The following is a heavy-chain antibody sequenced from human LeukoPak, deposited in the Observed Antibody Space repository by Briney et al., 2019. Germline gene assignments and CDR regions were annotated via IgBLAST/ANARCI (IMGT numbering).Heavy chain of an antibody. CDR2: IYSGGST. V-gene: IGHV3-53*01. Sequence: QSGGSLRLSCAASGFSVSSNYMNWVRQAPGKGLAWVSVIYSGGSTYYADSVKGRFTISRDNSKNTLYLQMNSLRAEDTAVYYCARGMKYSTGWYYMDVWGKGTTVTISS. D-gene: IGHD6-19*01. CDR1: GFSVSSNY. J-gene: IGHJ6*03. CDR3: ARGMKYSTGWYYMDV.